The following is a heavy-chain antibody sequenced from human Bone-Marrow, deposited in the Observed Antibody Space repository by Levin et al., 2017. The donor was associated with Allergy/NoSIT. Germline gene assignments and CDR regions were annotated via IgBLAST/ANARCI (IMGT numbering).Heavy chain of an antibody. J-gene: IGHJ4*02. CDR1: GGTFSNFA. V-gene: IGHV1-69*04. Sequence: GASVKVSCKASGGTFSNFAMNWVRQAPGQGPEWMGRITPVLAIANYAPKFQGRVTITADKYTNTVYMELSSLRSEDTAVYYCARGLDNYASGRRSDNFFDYWGQGTLVTVSS. CDR3: ARGLDNYASGRRSDNFFDY. CDR2: ITPVLAIA. D-gene: IGHD3-10*01.